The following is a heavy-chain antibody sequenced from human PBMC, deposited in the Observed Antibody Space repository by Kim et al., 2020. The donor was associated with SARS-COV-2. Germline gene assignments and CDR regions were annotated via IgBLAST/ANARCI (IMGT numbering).Heavy chain of an antibody. CDR2: T. V-gene: IGHV4-59*01. J-gene: IGHJ4*02. CDR3: ARANYATSFDY. D-gene: IGHD1-7*01. Sequence: TTSRPSLKSGVSRSADTSKNQFSLSLSSVTSPDTAVYYCARANYATSFDYWGQGTLVTVSS.